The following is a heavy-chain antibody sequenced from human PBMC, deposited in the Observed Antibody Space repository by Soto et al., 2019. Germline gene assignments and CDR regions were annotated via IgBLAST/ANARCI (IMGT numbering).Heavy chain of an antibody. CDR3: ARDQQSSLNGWFDP. CDR2: IYYSGST. D-gene: IGHD6-13*01. V-gene: IGHV4-59*01. J-gene: IGHJ5*02. CDR1: GGSISSYY. Sequence: PSETLSLTCTVSGGSISSYYWSWIRQPPGKGLEWIGYIYYSGSTNYNPSLKSRVTISVDTSKNQFSLKLSSVTAADTAVYYCARDQQSSLNGWFDPWGQGTLVTVSS.